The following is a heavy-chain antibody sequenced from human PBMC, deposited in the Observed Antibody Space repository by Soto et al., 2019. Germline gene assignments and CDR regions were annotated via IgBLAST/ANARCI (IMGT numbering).Heavy chain of an antibody. V-gene: IGHV3-23*01. CDR3: AKNRNTGVAGPSCWFGP. J-gene: IGHJ5*02. CDR1: GFTFSNYD. D-gene: IGHD6-19*01. Sequence: EGQLLESGGGLLQPGGSLRLSCAASGFTFSNYDMSWVRQAPGKGLEWVSAISVSGDTTYYADSVKVRFTISRDNSKNTLYLQMNTLRAEDTAVYYCAKNRNTGVAGPSCWFGPWGQGTMVTVSS. CDR2: ISVSGDTT.